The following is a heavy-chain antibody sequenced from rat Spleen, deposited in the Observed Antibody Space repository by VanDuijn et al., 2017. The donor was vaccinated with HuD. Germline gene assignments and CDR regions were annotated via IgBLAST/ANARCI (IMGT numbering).Heavy chain of an antibody. D-gene: IGHD1-10*01. Sequence: EVQLVESGGGLVQPGRSLKLSCVASGFTFNNYWMTWIRQAPGKGLEWVASITNTGGSTYYPDSVKGRFTISRDNAKSTLYLQMNSLRSEDTATYYCTRVPPFITTTGFDYWGQGVMVTVSS. J-gene: IGHJ2*01. V-gene: IGHV5-31*01. CDR2: ITNTGGST. CDR3: TRVPPFITTTGFDY. CDR1: GFTFNNYW.